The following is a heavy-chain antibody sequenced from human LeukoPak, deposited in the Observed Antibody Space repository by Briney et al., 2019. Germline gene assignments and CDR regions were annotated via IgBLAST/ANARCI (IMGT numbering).Heavy chain of an antibody. J-gene: IGHJ6*03. V-gene: IGHV1-8*01. CDR2: MSPNSGYS. CDR3: ARGGSTIFGVGEPNYMDV. CDR1: GYTFTSYD. Sequence: ASVKVSCKASGYTFTSYDINWLRQATGQGLEWMGRMSPNSGYSVYAQKFQGRVTMTTNTSIITAYMEVSSLRSEDTAVYYCARGGSTIFGVGEPNYMDVWGKGTTVTVSS. D-gene: IGHD3-3*01.